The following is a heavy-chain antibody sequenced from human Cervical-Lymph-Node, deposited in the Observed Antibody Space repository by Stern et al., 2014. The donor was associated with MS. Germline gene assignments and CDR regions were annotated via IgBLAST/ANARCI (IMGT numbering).Heavy chain of an antibody. Sequence: QVQLVESGPGLVRPSGTLSLTCVVSGGSLRSRNWWTWVRQAPAKGLAWIGEIDNAGATSYNPSLKSRVTISMDKSENQFSLRFTSVTAADTAVYYCSSLEFRYGMEVWGQGTTVTVSS. D-gene: IGHD3-3*01. CDR1: GGSLRSRNW. CDR2: IDNAGAT. J-gene: IGHJ6*02. V-gene: IGHV4-4*02. CDR3: SSLEFRYGMEV.